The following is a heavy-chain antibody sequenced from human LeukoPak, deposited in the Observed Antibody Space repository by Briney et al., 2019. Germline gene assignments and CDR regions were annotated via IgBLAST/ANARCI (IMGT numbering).Heavy chain of an antibody. J-gene: IGHJ4*02. Sequence: PGGSLRLSCAASGFTFGIYAMSWVRQAPGKGLEWVSGIVDAGGDYYADSVKGRFTISRDNSKNTLYLQINSLRAEDTAVYFCATSAFWGGYYGNFDFWGQGTLVTVSS. D-gene: IGHD3-3*01. CDR1: GFTFGIYA. V-gene: IGHV3-23*01. CDR2: IVDAGGD. CDR3: ATSAFWGGYYGNFDF.